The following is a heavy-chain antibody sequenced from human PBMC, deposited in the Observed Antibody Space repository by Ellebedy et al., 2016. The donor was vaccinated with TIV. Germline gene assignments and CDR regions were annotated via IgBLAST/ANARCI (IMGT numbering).Heavy chain of an antibody. CDR3: ARDTPYPSKGVVRAIKYGMDV. D-gene: IGHD3-22*01. J-gene: IGHJ6*02. Sequence: ASVKVSCXASGSTFNGHYIHWVRQAPGQGLEWMGWINPKIGGTNYAQNFQGRVTMTTDTSINTAYMELSSLRSDVTAVYYCARDTPYPSKGVVRAIKYGMDVWGQGTTITVSS. CDR1: GSTFNGHY. CDR2: INPKIGGT. V-gene: IGHV1-2*02.